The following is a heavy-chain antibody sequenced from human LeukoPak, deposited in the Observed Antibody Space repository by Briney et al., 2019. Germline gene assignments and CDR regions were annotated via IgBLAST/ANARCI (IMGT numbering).Heavy chain of an antibody. J-gene: IGHJ3*02. CDR3: ASLTATHARSDAFDI. V-gene: IGHV1-8*03. CDR2: MNPNSGNT. Sequence: ASVKVSCKASGYTFTSYDINWVRQATGQGLEWMGWMNPNSGNTGYAQKFQGRVTITRNTSVSTAYMELSSLRSEDTAVYYCASLTATHARSDAFDIWGQGTMDTVSS. CDR1: GYTFTSYD. D-gene: IGHD5-18*01.